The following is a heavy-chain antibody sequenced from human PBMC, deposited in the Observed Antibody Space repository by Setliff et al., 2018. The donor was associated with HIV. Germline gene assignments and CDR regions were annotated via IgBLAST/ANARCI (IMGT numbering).Heavy chain of an antibody. CDR1: GGSISSDSYY. V-gene: IGHV4-61*09. D-gene: IGHD6-13*01. CDR3: ARGIAAALTSGMASWFDP. CDR2: IYTSGST. Sequence: SETLSLTCTVSGGSISSDSYYWSWIRQPAGKGLEWVGHIYTSGSTYNNPSLKSRVTISVDTSKNQFSLKLSSVTAADTAVYYCARGIAAALTSGMASWFDPWGQGTLVTVSS. J-gene: IGHJ5*02.